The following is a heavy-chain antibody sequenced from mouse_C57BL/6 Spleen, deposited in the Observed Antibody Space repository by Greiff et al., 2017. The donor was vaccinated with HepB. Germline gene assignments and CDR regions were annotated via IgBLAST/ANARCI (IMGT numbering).Heavy chain of an antibody. J-gene: IGHJ2*01. D-gene: IGHD2-4*01. Sequence: QVQLKQSGAELARPGASVKLSCKASGYTFTSYGISWVKQRTGQGLEWIGEIYPRSGNTYYNEKFKGKATLTADKSSSTAYMELRSLTSEDSAVYFCASPPYDYDGYWGQGTTLTVSS. CDR1: GYTFTSYG. CDR3: ASPPYDYDGY. CDR2: IYPRSGNT. V-gene: IGHV1-81*01.